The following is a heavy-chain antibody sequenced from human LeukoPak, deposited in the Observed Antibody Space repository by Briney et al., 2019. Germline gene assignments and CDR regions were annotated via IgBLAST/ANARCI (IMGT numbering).Heavy chain of an antibody. Sequence: GRSLRLSRAASGFTFSSYGMHWVRQAPGKGLEWVAVIWYDGSNKYYADSVKGRFTISRDNSKNTLYLQMNSLRAEDTAVYYCARAVGGGEYYFDYWGQGTLSPSPQ. D-gene: IGHD3-10*01. CDR1: GFTFSSYG. J-gene: IGHJ4*02. V-gene: IGHV3-33*01. CDR2: IWYDGSNK. CDR3: ARAVGGGEYYFDY.